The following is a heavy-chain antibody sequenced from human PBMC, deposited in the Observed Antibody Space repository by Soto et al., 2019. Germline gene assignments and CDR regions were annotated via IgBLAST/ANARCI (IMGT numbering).Heavy chain of an antibody. Sequence: PSETLSLTCDVSGDTISTCGYTWAWIRQPPGKALEWIGHTYHSGNPYYNPSLKSRVIISADRSKNQFSLKLSSATAADTAVYYCARLGPPLYSSDWYQIRARSYYYAMDVWGQGTTVTVSS. D-gene: IGHD6-13*01. V-gene: IGHV4-30-2*01. CDR3: ARLGPPLYSSDWYQIRARSYYYAMDV. CDR1: GDTISTCGYT. CDR2: TYHSGNP. J-gene: IGHJ6*02.